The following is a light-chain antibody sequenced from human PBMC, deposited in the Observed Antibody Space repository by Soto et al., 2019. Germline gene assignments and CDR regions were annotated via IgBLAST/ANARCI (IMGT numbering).Light chain of an antibody. V-gene: IGLV2-14*01. J-gene: IGLJ1*01. CDR3: SSHTISSALQV. CDR2: GVS. CDR1: ISDFVVYNY. Sequence: QSVLAQPASVSGSPGQSITISCTGTISDFVVYNYVSWYQQHPGKAPKLMIYGVSNRPSGVSNRFSGSKSVNTASLTISGLQADDEADYYCSSHTISSALQVFGTGTKVTVL.